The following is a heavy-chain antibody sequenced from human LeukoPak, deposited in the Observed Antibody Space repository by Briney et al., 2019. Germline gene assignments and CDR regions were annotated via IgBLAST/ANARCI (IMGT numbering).Heavy chain of an antibody. CDR2: ITSSSSYI. CDR3: ASHVVAVGFDY. J-gene: IGHJ4*02. D-gene: IGHD2-21*01. V-gene: IGHV3-21*01. Sequence: GGSLRLSCAASGFTFSSYSMNWVRPAPGKGLEWVSSITSSSSYIYYPDSVKGRFTISRDNDKNSLYLKMNSLRAEDTAVYYCASHVVAVGFDYWGQGTLVTVSS. CDR1: GFTFSSYS.